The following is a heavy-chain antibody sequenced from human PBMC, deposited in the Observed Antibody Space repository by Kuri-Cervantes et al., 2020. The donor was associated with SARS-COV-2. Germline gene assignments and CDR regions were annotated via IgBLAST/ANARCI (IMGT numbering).Heavy chain of an antibody. CDR3: AKDIDYTHDY. CDR2: ISGSGGST. CDR1: GFTFSSYA. J-gene: IGHJ4*02. V-gene: IGHV3-23*01. D-gene: IGHD4-11*01. Sequence: GESLKISCAASGFTFSSYAMSWVRQAPGKGLEWVSAISGSGGSTYYADSVKSRFTISRDNSKNTLYLQMNSLRAEDTAVYYCAKDIDYTHDYWGQGTLVTVSS.